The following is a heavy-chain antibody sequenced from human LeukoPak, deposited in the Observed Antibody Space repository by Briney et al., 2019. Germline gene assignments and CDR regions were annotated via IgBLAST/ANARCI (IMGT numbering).Heavy chain of an antibody. D-gene: IGHD3-22*01. CDR1: GGSISSSSYY. CDR3: ARSRTKRPSYDSSGIPYYFDY. V-gene: IGHV4-61*05. Sequence: PSETLSLTCTVSGGSISSSSYYWGWIRQPPGKGLEWIGYIYYSGSTNYNPSLKSRVTISVDTSKNQFSLKLSSVTAADTAVYYCARSRTKRPSYDSSGIPYYFDYWGQGTLVTVSS. J-gene: IGHJ4*02. CDR2: IYYSGST.